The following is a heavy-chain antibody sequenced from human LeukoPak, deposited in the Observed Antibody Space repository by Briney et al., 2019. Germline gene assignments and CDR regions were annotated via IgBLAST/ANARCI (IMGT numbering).Heavy chain of an antibody. CDR1: EFTFSTYS. J-gene: IGHJ6*03. CDR2: IGGSGSFI. CDR3: ARLLATWDYYYMDV. D-gene: IGHD3-3*02. V-gene: IGHV3-48*02. Sequence: GGSLRLSCAGSEFTFSTYSIKWVRQAPGKGLEWVSHIGGSGSFIYYADSVRGRFTISRDNAKNSAFLQMNSLRDEDTGVYFCARLLATWDYYYMDVWGKGTTVTVSS.